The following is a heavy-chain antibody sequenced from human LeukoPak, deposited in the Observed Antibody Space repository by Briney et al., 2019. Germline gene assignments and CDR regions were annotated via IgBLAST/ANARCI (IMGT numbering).Heavy chain of an antibody. J-gene: IGHJ6*02. D-gene: IGHD6-13*01. V-gene: IGHV3-30*18. CDR3: AKSSSWYNYYGMDV. Sequence: GGSLRLSCAASGFTFSSYGMHWVRQAPGKGLEWVAVISYDGSNKYYADSVKGRFPISRDNSKNTLYLQMNSLRAEDTAVYYCAKSSSWYNYYGMDVWGQGTTVTVSS. CDR2: ISYDGSNK. CDR1: GFTFSSYG.